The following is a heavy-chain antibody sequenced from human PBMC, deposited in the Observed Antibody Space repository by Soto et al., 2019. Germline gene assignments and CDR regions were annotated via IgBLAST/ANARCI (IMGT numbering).Heavy chain of an antibody. J-gene: IGHJ6*02. V-gene: IGHV1-2*04. D-gene: IGHD4-17*01. CDR3: ARGYGEGYYYYGMDV. Sequence: GASVKVSCKASGYTFTGYYMHWVRQAPGQGLEWMGWINPNSGGTNYAQKFQGWVTMTRDTSISTAYMELSRLRSDDTAVYYCARGYGEGYYYYGMDVWGQGTTVTVSS. CDR1: GYTFTGYY. CDR2: INPNSGGT.